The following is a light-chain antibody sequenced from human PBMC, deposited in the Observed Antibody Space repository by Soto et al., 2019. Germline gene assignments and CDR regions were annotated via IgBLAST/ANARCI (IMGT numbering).Light chain of an antibody. CDR2: GAS. CDR3: QQYNNRPPLT. J-gene: IGKJ4*01. Sequence: EIVMTQSPATLSVSPGERATLSCRVSQSLSSNLAWYQQKPGQGPRLLIYGASTRATGIPARFSGSGSGAEFTLTISSLQSEDFAVYYCQQYNNRPPLTFGGGTKVEIK. CDR1: QSLSSN. V-gene: IGKV3-15*01.